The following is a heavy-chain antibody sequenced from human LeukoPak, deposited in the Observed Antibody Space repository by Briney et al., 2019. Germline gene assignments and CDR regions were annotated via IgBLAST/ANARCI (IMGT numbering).Heavy chain of an antibody. CDR3: ARHDYGGNSGPYYFDY. J-gene: IGHJ4*02. V-gene: IGHV4-59*08. D-gene: IGHD4-23*01. CDR2: IYYSGST. Sequence: KPSETLSLTCTVSGGSISSYYWSWIRQPPGKGLEWIGYIYYSGSTNYNPSLKSRVTISVDTSKNQFSLKLSSVTAADTAVYYCARHDYGGNSGPYYFDYWGRGTLVTVSS. CDR1: GGSISSYY.